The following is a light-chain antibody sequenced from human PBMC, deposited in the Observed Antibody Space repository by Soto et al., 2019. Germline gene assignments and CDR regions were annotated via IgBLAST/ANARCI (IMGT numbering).Light chain of an antibody. Sequence: QSALTQPASVSGSPGQSITISCTGTSNDIGGSNHVSWYQQYPGRVPNLLIYNVNYRPSGVSDRFSGSKSGNTASLTISGLRAEDESDYFCSSSTRGSLYVFGSGTKLTVL. CDR3: SSSTRGSLYV. V-gene: IGLV2-14*03. J-gene: IGLJ1*01. CDR1: SNDIGGSNH. CDR2: NVN.